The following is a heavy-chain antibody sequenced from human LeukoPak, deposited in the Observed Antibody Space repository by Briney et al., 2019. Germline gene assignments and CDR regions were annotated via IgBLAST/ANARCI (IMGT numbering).Heavy chain of an antibody. CDR2: ITDSGGDT. D-gene: IGHD6-6*01. Sequence: PGGSLRLSCAASGFTFSSHAMSWVRQAPGKGLEWVSAITDSGGDTYHADSVQGRFTISRDNSDDTLYMQMNSLRVEDTAVYYCARGSSSSRPYYFDSWGQGTLVTVSS. V-gene: IGHV3-23*01. J-gene: IGHJ4*02. CDR1: GFTFSSHA. CDR3: ARGSSSSRPYYFDS.